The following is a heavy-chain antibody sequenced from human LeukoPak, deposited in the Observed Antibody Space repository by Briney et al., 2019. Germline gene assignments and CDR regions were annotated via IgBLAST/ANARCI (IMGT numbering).Heavy chain of an antibody. D-gene: IGHD3-22*01. Sequence: GGSLRLSCAASGFTFSSYAMHWIRQTPGKGLEWVAFISYDGSNKNYADSVKGRFTISRDNSKNTLYLQMNSLRTEDTSVYYCARDLTYYYDSSGYASREDAFDIWGQGTMVTVSS. CDR1: GFTFSSYA. CDR3: ARDLTYYYDSSGYASREDAFDI. V-gene: IGHV3-30*04. CDR2: ISYDGSNK. J-gene: IGHJ3*02.